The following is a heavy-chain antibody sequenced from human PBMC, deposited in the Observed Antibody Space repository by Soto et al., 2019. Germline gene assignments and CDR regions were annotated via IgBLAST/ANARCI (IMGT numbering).Heavy chain of an antibody. CDR2: ISYDGSNK. D-gene: IGHD3-3*01. Sequence: QVQLVEAGGGVVQPGRSLRLSCAASGFTFSSYAMHWVRQAPGKGLEWVAVISYDGSNKYYADSVKRRFTISRDNSKNTLYLQMNSLRAEDTAVYYCARDRGDFKIFGVVIGGMDVWGQGTTVTVSS. CDR3: ARDRGDFKIFGVVIGGMDV. J-gene: IGHJ6*02. V-gene: IGHV3-30-3*01. CDR1: GFTFSSYA.